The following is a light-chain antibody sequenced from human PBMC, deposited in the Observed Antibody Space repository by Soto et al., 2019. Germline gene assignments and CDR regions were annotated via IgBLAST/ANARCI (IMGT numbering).Light chain of an antibody. J-gene: IGKJ5*01. CDR2: DAS. CDR1: PRVSNY. CDR3: QQCSNWPIT. Sequence: VLRQSQAPLSLSPGESATISSRASPRVSNYLGWYQQKPGQPPRLLIYDASNRDTGIPARFSGSGSGTEFTLTSSSLEPEDFAVYYCQQCSNWPITFGQGTRLEIK. V-gene: IGKV3-11*01.